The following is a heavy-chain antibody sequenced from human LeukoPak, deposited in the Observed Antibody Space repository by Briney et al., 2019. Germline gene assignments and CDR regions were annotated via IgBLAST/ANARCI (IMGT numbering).Heavy chain of an antibody. CDR2: INHSGST. J-gene: IGHJ6*03. D-gene: IGHD6-6*01. V-gene: IGHV4-34*01. CDR3: ARGPGEEVAARLGYYYMDV. CDR1: GGSFSGYY. Sequence: PSETLSLTXAVYGGSFSGYYWSSIRQPPGKGLEWLGEINHSGSTNYNPSLKSRVTISVDTSKNQFSLKLSSVTAADTAVYYCARGPGEEVAARLGYYYMDVWGKGATVTVSS.